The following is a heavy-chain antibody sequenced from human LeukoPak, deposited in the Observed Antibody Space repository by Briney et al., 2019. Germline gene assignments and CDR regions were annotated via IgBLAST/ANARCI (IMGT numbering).Heavy chain of an antibody. CDR3: ARDRDIGSIAARPKVGGMDV. J-gene: IGHJ6*02. D-gene: IGHD6-6*01. CDR2: INPSGGST. V-gene: IGHV1-46*01. Sequence: ASVKVSCKASGYTFTSYYMHWVRQAPGQGLEWMGIINPSGGSTSYAQKFQGRVTMTRDTSTSTVYMELSSLRSEDTAVYYCARDRDIGSIAARPKVGGMDVWGQGTTVTVSS. CDR1: GYTFTSYY.